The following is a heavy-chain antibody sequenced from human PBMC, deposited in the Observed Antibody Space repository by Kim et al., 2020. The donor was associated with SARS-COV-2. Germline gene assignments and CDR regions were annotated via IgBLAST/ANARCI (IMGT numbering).Heavy chain of an antibody. CDR3: TTLHYYGSHTYNY. D-gene: IGHD3-10*01. J-gene: IGHJ4*02. V-gene: IGHV3-15*01. CDR2: IKSKTDGGTT. CDR1: GSTFSNAW. Sequence: GGSLRLSCAASGSTFSNAWMSWVRQAPGKGLEWVGRIKSKTDGGTTDYAAPVRGTFTISRDDPKNTLYLQVNSLKTEDTAVYYCTTLHYYGSHTYNYWGQGTLVTVSS.